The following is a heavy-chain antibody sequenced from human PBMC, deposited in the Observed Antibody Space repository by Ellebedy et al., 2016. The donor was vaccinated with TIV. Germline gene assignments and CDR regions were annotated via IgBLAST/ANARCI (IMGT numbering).Heavy chain of an antibody. J-gene: IGHJ4*02. V-gene: IGHV3-53*01. Sequence: GESLKISCAASGFAVNSYYITWARPAPGKGLDWVSVIFTSDITSYADSVRGRFTISRDTYKNTVSLQMNSLRVEDTAIYYCAVVDFCWGQGTLVTVSS. CDR2: IFTSDIT. D-gene: IGHD2-15*01. CDR1: GFAVNSYY. CDR3: AVVDFC.